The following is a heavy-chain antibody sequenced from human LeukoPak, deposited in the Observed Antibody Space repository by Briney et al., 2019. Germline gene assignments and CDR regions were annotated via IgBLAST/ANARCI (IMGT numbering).Heavy chain of an antibody. CDR3: AKDNAGWYRGYFDY. V-gene: IGHV3-23*01. Sequence: GGSLRLSCAASGFTFSSYAMSWVRQAPGKGLEWVSAISGSGGSTYYADSVKGRFTISRDNSKNTLYLQMNSLRAENTAVYYCAKDNAGWYRGYFDYWGQGTLVTVSS. CDR2: ISGSGGST. CDR1: GFTFSSYA. J-gene: IGHJ4*02. D-gene: IGHD6-19*01.